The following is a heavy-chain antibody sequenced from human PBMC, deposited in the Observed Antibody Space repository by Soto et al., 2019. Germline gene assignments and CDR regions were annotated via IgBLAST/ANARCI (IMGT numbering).Heavy chain of an antibody. CDR1: GGTFSSYT. V-gene: IGHV1-69*08. Sequence: QVQLVQSGAEVKKPGSSVKVSCKASGGTFSSYTISWVRQAPGQGLEWMGRIIPILGIANYAQKFQGRVTIAADKPTSTAYMELSSLRSEDTAVYYCAREGDTIVLAGWGQGTLVTVSS. CDR2: IIPILGIA. D-gene: IGHD2-8*02. J-gene: IGHJ4*02. CDR3: AREGDTIVLAG.